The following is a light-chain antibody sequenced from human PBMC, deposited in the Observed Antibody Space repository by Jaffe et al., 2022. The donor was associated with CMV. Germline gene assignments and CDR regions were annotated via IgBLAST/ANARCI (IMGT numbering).Light chain of an antibody. CDR2: QDT. J-gene: IGLJ3*02. CDR1: NLGHKY. CDR3: QAWDTGTVT. V-gene: IGLV3-1*01. Sequence: SYELTQPPSVSVSPGQTASITCSGDNLGHKYTCWYQQKPGQSPVLLIYQDTKRASGIPDRFSGSNSGNTATLTISGAQALDEADYYCQAWDTGTVTFGGGTKLTIL.